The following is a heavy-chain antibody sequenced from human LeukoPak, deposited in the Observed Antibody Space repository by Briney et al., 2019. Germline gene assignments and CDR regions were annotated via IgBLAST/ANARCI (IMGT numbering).Heavy chain of an antibody. Sequence: SETLSLTCTVSGGSISSDYWSWIRQPAGKGLDWIGRINSRGSTKYNPSLKSRVTMSVDTSKNQFSLRLTSVTAADTAVYYCARDSEGWASAYYYYYMDVWGKGTTVTVYS. CDR1: GGSISSDY. CDR3: ARDSEGWASAYYYYYMDV. CDR2: INSRGST. J-gene: IGHJ6*03. V-gene: IGHV4-4*07. D-gene: IGHD1-26*01.